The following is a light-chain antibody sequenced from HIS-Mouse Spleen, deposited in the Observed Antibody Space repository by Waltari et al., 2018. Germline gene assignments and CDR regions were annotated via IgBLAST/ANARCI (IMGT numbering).Light chain of an antibody. CDR2: EVS. CDR1: SSDVGGYNY. J-gene: IGLJ2*01. V-gene: IGLV2-8*01. Sequence: QSALTQPPSASGSPGQPVTIPCPGTSSDVGGYNYVSGYQQHPGKAPKLMIYEVSTRPSGVPDRFSGSKSGNTASLTVSGLQAEDEADYYCSSYAGSNNFVVFGGGTKLTVL. CDR3: SSYAGSNNFVV.